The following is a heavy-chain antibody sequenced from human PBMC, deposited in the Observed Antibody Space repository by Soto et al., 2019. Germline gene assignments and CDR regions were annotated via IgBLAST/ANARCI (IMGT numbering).Heavy chain of an antibody. CDR1: GGCISRYY. J-gene: IGHJ6*02. D-gene: IGHD6-19*01. Sequence: SETLSLTCTVAGGCISRYYWSWIRQPPGKGLEWIGYIYYSGSTNYNPSLKSRVTISVDTSKNQFSLKLSSVTAADTAVYYCARNNSSGWPYYYYYYGMDVWGQGTTVTVSS. CDR3: ARNNSSGWPYYYYYYGMDV. V-gene: IGHV4-59*01. CDR2: IYYSGST.